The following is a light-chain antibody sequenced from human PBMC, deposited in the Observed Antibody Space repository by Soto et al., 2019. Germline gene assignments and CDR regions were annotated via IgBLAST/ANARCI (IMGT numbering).Light chain of an antibody. Sequence: EIVLTQSPGTLSLSPGERATLSCRASQSVSSNSLAWYQQKPGQAPRLLIFGASNRATGIPDRFSGSGSGTDFTLTISRLEPEDFAVYYYQQYGSSPPWTFGQGTKVEIK. V-gene: IGKV3-20*01. CDR3: QQYGSSPPWT. CDR1: QSVSSNS. J-gene: IGKJ1*01. CDR2: GAS.